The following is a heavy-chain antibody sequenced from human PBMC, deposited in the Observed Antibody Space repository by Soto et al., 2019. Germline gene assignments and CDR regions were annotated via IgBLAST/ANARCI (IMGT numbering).Heavy chain of an antibody. CDR3: ARVLRLRLGELSFGDY. CDR1: GYTFASYA. J-gene: IGHJ4*02. CDR2: INAGNGNT. V-gene: IGHV1-3*01. D-gene: IGHD3-16*02. Sequence: GASVEVSCKASGYTFASYAMRWVRQAPGQRLEWMGWINAGNGNTKYSQKFQGRVTITRDTSASTAYMELSSLRSEDTAVYYCARVLRLRLGELSFGDYWGQGTLVTVSS.